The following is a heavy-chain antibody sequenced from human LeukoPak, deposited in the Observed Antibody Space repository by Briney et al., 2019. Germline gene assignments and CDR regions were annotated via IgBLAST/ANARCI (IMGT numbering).Heavy chain of an antibody. CDR1: GFTFRSYW. Sequence: PGGSLRLSCEASGFTFRSYWMHWVRQAPGKGLMWVSRIETDGSSTNYADSVKGRFTISRDNARNTVYLQMNSLRADDTAVYYCARDPSSWHGFFDSWGQGTLVTVSS. J-gene: IGHJ4*02. D-gene: IGHD6-13*01. CDR3: ARDPSSWHGFFDS. V-gene: IGHV3-74*01. CDR2: IETDGSST.